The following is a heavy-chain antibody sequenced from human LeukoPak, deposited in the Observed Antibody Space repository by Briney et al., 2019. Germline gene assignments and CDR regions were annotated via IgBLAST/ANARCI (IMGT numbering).Heavy chain of an antibody. Sequence: RGSLRLSCAASGFTVSSDYMSWVPQAPREGLEWVSFIYTGGSTYYADAVKGRFTISRDNSKNTLYLQMSSLRVEDTAVYYCASLTPYKRNDWGSNIWGQGTVVTVSS. J-gene: IGHJ3*02. CDR1: GFTVSSDY. CDR2: IYTGGST. V-gene: IGHV3-53*01. D-gene: IGHD1-1*01. CDR3: ASLTPYKRNDWGSNI.